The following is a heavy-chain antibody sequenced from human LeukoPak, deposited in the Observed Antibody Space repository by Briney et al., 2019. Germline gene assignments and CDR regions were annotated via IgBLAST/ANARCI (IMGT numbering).Heavy chain of an antibody. J-gene: IGHJ6*02. CDR3: ATTVKVYYFGMDV. D-gene: IGHD4-17*01. CDR2: IYYSGST. CDR1: GGSISSYY. V-gene: IGHV4-59*12. Sequence: PSETLSLTCTVSGGSISSYYWSWIRQPPGKGLEWIGYIYYSGSTNYNPSLKSRVTISVDTSKSQFSLKLSSVTAADTAVYYCATTVKVYYFGMDVWGQGTTVTVS.